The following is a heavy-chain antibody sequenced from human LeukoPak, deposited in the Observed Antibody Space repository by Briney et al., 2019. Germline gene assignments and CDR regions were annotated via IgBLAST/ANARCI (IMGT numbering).Heavy chain of an antibody. D-gene: IGHD2/OR15-2a*01. CDR1: GLNVSGDY. CDR2: IYRGGDT. Sequence: GGSLRLSCEASGLNVSGDYMSWVRRAPGKGLQWVSLIYRGGDTYYADSVKGRFTIYRHNSENTLYLQMSSLRTEDTAIYYCASRMTFGGPGTLVTVSS. J-gene: IGHJ4*02. CDR3: ASRMTF. V-gene: IGHV3-53*04.